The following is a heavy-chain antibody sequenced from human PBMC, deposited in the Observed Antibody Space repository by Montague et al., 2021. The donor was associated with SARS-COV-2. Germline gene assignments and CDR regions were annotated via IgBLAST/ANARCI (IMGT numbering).Heavy chain of an antibody. CDR1: GGSFSGYH. D-gene: IGHD2-2*01. CDR3: ARGPVPAAFDI. Sequence: SETLSLTCVVYGGSFSGYHWSWIRQPPGKGLEWIGEINHSGSTTYTPSLQSRVTISIDTSKNQFSLKLNSVTAADTAVYYCARGPVPAAFDIWGQGTMVTVSS. CDR2: INHSGST. J-gene: IGHJ3*02. V-gene: IGHV4-34*01.